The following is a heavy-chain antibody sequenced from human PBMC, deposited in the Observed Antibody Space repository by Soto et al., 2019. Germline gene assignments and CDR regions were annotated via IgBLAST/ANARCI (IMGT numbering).Heavy chain of an antibody. V-gene: IGHV4-59*08. D-gene: IGHD5-18*01. J-gene: IGHJ6*03. Sequence: SEALSLTCTVSGGSISSYYWSWIRQPPGKGLEWIGYIYYSGSTNYNPSLKSRVTISVDTSKNQFSLKLSSVTAADTAVYYCARSDTSMEPSYYYYMYVCGKGTTVTVSS. CDR2: IYYSGST. CDR1: GGSISSYY. CDR3: ARSDTSMEPSYYYYMYV.